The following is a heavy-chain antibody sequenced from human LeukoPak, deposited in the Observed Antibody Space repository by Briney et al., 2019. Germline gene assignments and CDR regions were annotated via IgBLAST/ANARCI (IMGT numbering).Heavy chain of an antibody. CDR3: AGLLGYCSGNRCPSSANYYYYMDV. J-gene: IGHJ6*03. CDR1: GYTFTSYY. Sequence: ASVKVSCKASGYTFTSYYMHWVRQAPGQGLEWMGIINPSGGSTSYAQKFQGRVTMTRDMSTSTVYMELSSLRSEDTAVYYCAGLLGYCSGNRCPSSANYYYYMDVWGKGTTVTVSS. V-gene: IGHV1-46*01. D-gene: IGHD2-15*01. CDR2: INPSGGST.